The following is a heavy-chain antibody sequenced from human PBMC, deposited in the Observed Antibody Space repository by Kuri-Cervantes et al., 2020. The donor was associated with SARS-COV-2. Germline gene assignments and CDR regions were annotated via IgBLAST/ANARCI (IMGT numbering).Heavy chain of an antibody. V-gene: IGHV3-11*04. J-gene: IGHJ4*02. CDR1: GFTFSDFY. Sequence: GGSLRLSCVGTGFTFSDFYMSWIRQAPGKGLQWISYINSDSDTIYYSDSVKGRFTISRDNSKNSLYLEMNSLRPEDTAVYYCAKVETASLDYWGQGTLVTVSS. CDR3: AKVETASLDY. D-gene: IGHD3-3*01. CDR2: INSDSDTI.